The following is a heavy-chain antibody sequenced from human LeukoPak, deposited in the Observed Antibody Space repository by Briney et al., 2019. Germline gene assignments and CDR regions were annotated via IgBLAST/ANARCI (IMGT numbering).Heavy chain of an antibody. CDR3: ARSPFRPSCFDY. D-gene: IGHD2-2*01. J-gene: IGHJ4*02. CDR1: GFTFSSYE. Sequence: GGSLRLSXAASGFTFSSYEMNWVRQAPGKGLEWISYISMSGTTTYYADSVKGRFTISRDNTKNSLYLQMNSLRAEDTAVYYCARSPFRPSCFDYWGQGTLVTVSS. V-gene: IGHV3-48*03. CDR2: ISMSGTTT.